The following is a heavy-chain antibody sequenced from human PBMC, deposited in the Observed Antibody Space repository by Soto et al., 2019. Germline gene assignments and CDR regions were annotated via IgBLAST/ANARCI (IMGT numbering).Heavy chain of an antibody. Sequence: GVLLRISCNGSGYNFTSYWIGWALERAGKGLEWMGIIYPGDSDTRYSPSFQGQVTISADKSISTAYLQWSSLKASDTAMYYCARVIAARPWYYGMDVWGQGTTVTVSS. CDR3: ARVIAARPWYYGMDV. V-gene: IGHV5-51*01. CDR2: IYPGDSDT. J-gene: IGHJ6*02. CDR1: GYNFTSYW. D-gene: IGHD6-6*01.